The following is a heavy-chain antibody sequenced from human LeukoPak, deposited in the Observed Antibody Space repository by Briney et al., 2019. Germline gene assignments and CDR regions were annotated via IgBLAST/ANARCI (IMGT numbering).Heavy chain of an antibody. CDR1: GFTFSSYS. D-gene: IGHD4-11*01. V-gene: IGHV3-30*03. CDR2: ISYDGKHK. CDR3: AREDDDSNGIDV. Sequence: GGSLRLSCAASGFTFSSYSMNWVRQAPGKGLEWVALISYDGKHKYYADSMKGRFTISRDNSKNTLYLQMNSLRAEDTAVYYCAREDDDSNGIDVWGHGTTVTVSS. J-gene: IGHJ6*02.